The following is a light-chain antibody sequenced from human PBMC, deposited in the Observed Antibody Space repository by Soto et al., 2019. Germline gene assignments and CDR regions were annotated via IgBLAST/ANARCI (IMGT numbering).Light chain of an antibody. CDR2: AAS. V-gene: IGKV1-39*01. CDR1: QSISNY. Sequence: DIQMTQSPSSLSASVGDRVTITCRASQSISNYLNWYQQKPGTAPKLLIYAASSFQSGVPSRFSGSGSGTDFTLTISSLQPEDFATYYCQQSYSTPTFGQGTKVEIK. CDR3: QQSYSTPT. J-gene: IGKJ1*01.